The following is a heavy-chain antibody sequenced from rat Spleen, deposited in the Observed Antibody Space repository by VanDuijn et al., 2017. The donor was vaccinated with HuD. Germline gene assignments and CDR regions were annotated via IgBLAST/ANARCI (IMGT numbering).Heavy chain of an antibody. J-gene: IGHJ2*01. CDR3: ARHEGGLYWYFDF. CDR1: GFTFSDYG. Sequence: EVQLVESGGGLVQPGRSLKLSCAASGFTFSDYGMAWVRQAPTKGLEWVATISYGDSSGHSITYYRDSVKGRFTISRDNAKSTLYLQMDSLRSEDTATYYCARHEGGLYWYFDFWGQGVMVTVSS. D-gene: IGHD4-2*01. V-gene: IGHV5-29*01. CDR2: ISYGDSSGHSIT.